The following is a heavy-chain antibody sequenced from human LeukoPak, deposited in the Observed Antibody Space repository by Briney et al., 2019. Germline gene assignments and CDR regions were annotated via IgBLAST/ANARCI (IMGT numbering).Heavy chain of an antibody. CDR2: ISYDGSNK. CDR1: GFTFSSYG. D-gene: IGHD3-9*01. CDR3: AKDQEARYFDWIFDY. J-gene: IGHJ4*02. Sequence: GRSLRLSCAASGFTFSSYGMHWVRQAPGKGLEWVAVISYDGSNKYYADSVKGRFTISRDNSKNTLYLQMNSLRAEDTAVYYCAKDQEARYFDWIFDYWGQGTLVTVSS. V-gene: IGHV3-30*18.